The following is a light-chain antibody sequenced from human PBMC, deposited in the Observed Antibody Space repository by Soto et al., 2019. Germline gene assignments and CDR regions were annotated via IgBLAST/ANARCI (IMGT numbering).Light chain of an antibody. CDR1: SSDVGGYKY. Sequence: QSALTPPASVSGSPGQSITISCTGTSSDVGGYKYVSWYQQHPGKAPKLMIYDVSNRPSGVSNRFSGSKSGNTASLTISGLQAEDEADYYCSSYTSNNILVFGGGTKVTVL. J-gene: IGLJ3*02. CDR3: SSYTSNNILV. CDR2: DVS. V-gene: IGLV2-14*03.